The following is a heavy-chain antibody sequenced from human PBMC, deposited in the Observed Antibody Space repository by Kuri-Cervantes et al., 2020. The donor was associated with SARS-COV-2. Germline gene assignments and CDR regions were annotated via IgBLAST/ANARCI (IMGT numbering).Heavy chain of an antibody. V-gene: IGHV4-34*01. CDR2: INHSGST. D-gene: IGHD3-10*01. CDR1: GGSISSYY. Sequence: SETLSLTCTVSGGSISSYYWSWIRQPPGKGLEWIGEINHSGSTNYNPSLKSRVTISVDTSKNQFSLKLSSVTAADTAVYYCARVGGSGSYYSYFDYWGQGTLVTVSS. J-gene: IGHJ4*02. CDR3: ARVGGSGSYYSYFDY.